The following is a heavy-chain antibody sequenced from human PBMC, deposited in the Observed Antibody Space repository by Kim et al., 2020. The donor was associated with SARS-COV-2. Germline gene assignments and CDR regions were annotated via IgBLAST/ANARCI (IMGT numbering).Heavy chain of an antibody. V-gene: IGHV7-4-1*02. CDR1: GYTFTSYA. J-gene: IGHJ4*02. Sequence: ASVKVSCKASGYTFTSYAMNWVRQAPGQGLEWMGWINTNTGNPTYAQGFTGRFVFSLDTSVSTAYLQISSLKAEDTAVYYCARDGFLEWLLPFDYWGQGTLVTVSS. CDR2: INTNTGNP. D-gene: IGHD3-3*01. CDR3: ARDGFLEWLLPFDY.